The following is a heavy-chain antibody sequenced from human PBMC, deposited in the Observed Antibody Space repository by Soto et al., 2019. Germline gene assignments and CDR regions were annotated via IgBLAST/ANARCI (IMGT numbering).Heavy chain of an antibody. D-gene: IGHD5-18*01. CDR2: IYSSGST. CDR1: GGAISSGGYY. J-gene: IGHJ5*02. CDR3: ATGTYTYVYEIDL. V-gene: IGHV4-31*01. Sequence: QVQLQESGPGLVKPSQNLSLTCSVSGGAISSGGYYWSWVRQHPGKVLECIGYIYSSGSTYHNPSLYSPVSIAIDTSKNHFALKLTSVTAADTAVYFCATGTYTYVYEIDLWGQGTVVAVS.